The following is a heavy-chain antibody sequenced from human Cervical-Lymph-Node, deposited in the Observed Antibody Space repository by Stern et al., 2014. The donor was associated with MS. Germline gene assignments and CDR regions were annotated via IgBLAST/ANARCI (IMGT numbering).Heavy chain of an antibody. CDR1: GGSIRNYY. D-gene: IGHD6-13*01. CDR2: IYYSGST. Sequence: QVQLQESGPGLAKPSETLSLTCTVSGGSIRNYYWSWIRQPPGQGLAWIGYIYYSGSTNYNPSLKSRVTISVDTSKNQFSLKLSSVTAADTAVYYCARYSSSWYYFDYWGQGTLVTVSS. CDR3: ARYSSSWYYFDY. V-gene: IGHV4-59*01. J-gene: IGHJ4*02.